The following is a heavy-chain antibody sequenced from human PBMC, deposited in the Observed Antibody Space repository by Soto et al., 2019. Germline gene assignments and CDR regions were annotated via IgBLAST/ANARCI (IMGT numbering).Heavy chain of an antibody. J-gene: IGHJ2*01. CDR2: VYYSGTT. CDR3: ARMSYFYDKWYFDL. Sequence: SETLSLTCTVSGASINNNDYYWSWIRQTPGKGLEWIGYVYYSGTTDYIPSLKSRLSMSIDKSQNQFTLKLNSVAAADTATYYCARMSYFYDKWYFDLWGRGTLVTVSS. V-gene: IGHV4-30-4*01. CDR1: GASINNNDYY. D-gene: IGHD3-22*01.